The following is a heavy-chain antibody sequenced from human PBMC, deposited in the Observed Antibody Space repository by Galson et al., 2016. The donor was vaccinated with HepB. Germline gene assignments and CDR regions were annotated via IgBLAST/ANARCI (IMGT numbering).Heavy chain of an antibody. CDR1: GFSVYV. V-gene: IGHV3-23*01. Sequence: SLRLSCAASGFSVYVMSWVRQAPRKGLEWVATFSGYDSSAFYADSVKGRFTIARDSSKKTLFLQMNSLRVDDTARYFCAKDLHYEIARSSSDFWRGLARRQSAGDSDMDVWGQGTPVTVSS. D-gene: IGHD3-3*01. J-gene: IGHJ6*02. CDR3: AKDLHYEIARSSSDFWRGLARRQSAGDSDMDV. CDR2: FSGYDSSA.